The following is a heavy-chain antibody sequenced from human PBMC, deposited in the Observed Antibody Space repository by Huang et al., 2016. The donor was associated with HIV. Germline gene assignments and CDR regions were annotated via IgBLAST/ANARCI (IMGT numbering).Heavy chain of an antibody. Sequence: EVELAESGGGSVRPGQSLRLSCVGFGFIFSDYWMHWVRQIPGKGLSGVVRIESDGSRTSYADSVKGRFTIYRDNARNTVYLQMSSLRVDDTAVYYCVRAREKGYDFWSGYRYWGQGAQVTVSS. CDR2: IESDGSRT. V-gene: IGHV3-74*02. CDR1: GFIFSDYW. CDR3: VRAREKGYDFWSGYRY. J-gene: IGHJ4*01. D-gene: IGHD3-3*01.